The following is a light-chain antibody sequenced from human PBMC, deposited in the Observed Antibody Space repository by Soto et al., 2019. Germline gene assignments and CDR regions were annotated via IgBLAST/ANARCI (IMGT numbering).Light chain of an antibody. Sequence: QSALTQPASVSGSPGQSITISCTGTSSDVGGYNYVSWYQQYPGKAPKLMIYDVTNRPSGVSNRFSGSKSGNTASLTISGLLTEDEADYYCSSSTSSTTLIFGGGTKVTVL. CDR1: SSDVGGYNY. V-gene: IGLV2-14*01. CDR3: SSSTSSTTLI. J-gene: IGLJ2*01. CDR2: DVT.